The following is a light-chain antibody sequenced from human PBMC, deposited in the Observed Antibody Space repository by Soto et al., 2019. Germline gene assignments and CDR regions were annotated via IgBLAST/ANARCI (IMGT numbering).Light chain of an antibody. J-gene: IGKJ5*01. Sequence: DIQMTQSPSSLSASVGDSLTITCRASQYISTYLIWYQQKPGKAPKLLIYDASDLETGVPSRFSGSGSGTGFTFTISSLQPEDFATYYCQQYESLPLTFGQGTRLEIK. CDR1: QYISTY. CDR3: QQYESLPLT. CDR2: DAS. V-gene: IGKV1-33*01.